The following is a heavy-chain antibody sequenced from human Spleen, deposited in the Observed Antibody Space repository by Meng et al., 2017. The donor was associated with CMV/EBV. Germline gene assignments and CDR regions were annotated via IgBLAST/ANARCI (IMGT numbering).Heavy chain of an antibody. D-gene: IGHD1-26*01. CDR1: GFSLSTTGVG. J-gene: IGHJ4*02. CDR2: IYWNDEK. V-gene: IGHV2-5*01. CDR3: AHDLVGTTCFDY. Sequence: CTFSGFSLSTTGVGVGWIRRPPGKALDWLALIYWNDEKRYSPSLKNRLTITKDTSKNQVVLTMSNMDTVDTATYFCAHDLVGTTCFDYWGQGTLVTVSS.